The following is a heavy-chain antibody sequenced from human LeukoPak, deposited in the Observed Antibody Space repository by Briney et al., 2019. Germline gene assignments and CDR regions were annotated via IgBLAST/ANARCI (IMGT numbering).Heavy chain of an antibody. CDR1: GFTFSNYA. CDR2: ISGSGGST. V-gene: IGHV3-23*01. J-gene: IGHJ4*02. D-gene: IGHD3-22*01. Sequence: GGSLRLSCAASGFTFSNYAMSWVRQAPGKGLEWVSGISGSGGSTYYADSVKGRFTISRDNSKNTLYLQMNSLRAEDTAVYYCANLGTMIVVDGYYFDYWGQGTLVTVSS. CDR3: ANLGTMIVVDGYYFDY.